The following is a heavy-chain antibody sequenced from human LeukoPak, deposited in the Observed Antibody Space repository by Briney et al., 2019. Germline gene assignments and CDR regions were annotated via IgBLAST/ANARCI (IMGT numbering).Heavy chain of an antibody. V-gene: IGHV1-8*01. Sequence: ASVKVSCKASGYTFTSYDINWVRQATGQGLEWMGWMNPNSGNTGYAQKFQGRVTMTRNTSISTAYMELSSLRSEDTAVYYCTLAAAGPNWFDLWGQGTLVTVSS. CDR2: MNPNSGNT. J-gene: IGHJ5*02. CDR3: TLAAAGPNWFDL. D-gene: IGHD6-13*01. CDR1: GYTFTSYD.